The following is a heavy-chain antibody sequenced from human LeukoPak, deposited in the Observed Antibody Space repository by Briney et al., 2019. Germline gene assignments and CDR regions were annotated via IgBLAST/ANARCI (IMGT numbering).Heavy chain of an antibody. Sequence: PSETLSLTCTVSGGSISSYYWSWIRQPPGKGLEWIGYIYYSGSTNYNPPLKSRVTISVDTSRNQFSLKLSSVTAADTAVYYCARVEYRNSWYVLDSWGQGTLVTVSS. CDR1: GGSISSYY. CDR3: ARVEYRNSWYVLDS. J-gene: IGHJ5*01. V-gene: IGHV4-59*01. CDR2: IYYSGST. D-gene: IGHD6-13*01.